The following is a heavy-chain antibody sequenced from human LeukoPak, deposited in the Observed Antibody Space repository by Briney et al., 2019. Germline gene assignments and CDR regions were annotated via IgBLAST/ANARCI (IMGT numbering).Heavy chain of an antibody. CDR2: IGARGDVT. J-gene: IGHJ4*02. D-gene: IGHD1-26*01. CDR3: ATVHYTASFPGSFPGRNYFDS. V-gene: IGHV3-23*01. CDR1: GFAFSGYA. Sequence: PGGSLRLSCTVSGFAFSGYAMSWVRQAPGKGPEWVSSIGARGDVTYSADSVKGRFTISRDNSKRTLFLQMNSLRAEDTAVYYCATVHYTASFPGSFPGRNYFDSWGQGSLVTVSS.